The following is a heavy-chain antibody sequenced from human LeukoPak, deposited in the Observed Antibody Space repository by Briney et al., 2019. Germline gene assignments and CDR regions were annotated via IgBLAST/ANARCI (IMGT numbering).Heavy chain of an antibody. CDR1: GFTFSRYT. CDR2: ISYDGSNK. J-gene: IGHJ4*02. V-gene: IGHV3-30-3*01. D-gene: IGHD3-22*01. Sequence: GGSLRLSCAASGFTFSRYTMHWVRRAPGKGLEWVAVISYDGSNKYYADSVKGRFTISRDNSKNTLYLQMNSLRAEDTAVYYCACEEDSSGYSFDYWGQGILVTVSS. CDR3: ACEEDSSGYSFDY.